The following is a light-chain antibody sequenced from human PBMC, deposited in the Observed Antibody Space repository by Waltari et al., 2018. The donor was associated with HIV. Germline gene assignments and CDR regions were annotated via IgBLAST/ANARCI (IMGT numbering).Light chain of an antibody. V-gene: IGLV1-47*01. J-gene: IGLJ3*02. CDR3: ASWDDSLSGWV. Sequence: SVLTQPPSASRTPGQRVTISCSGSSSNIGSNYVYWYQYFPGATTKLLIYWNSHRPSGVPDRVSGSNSGASASLAISGLRPEDETDYYCASWDDSLSGWVFGGGTKVTVL. CDR1: SSNIGSNY. CDR2: WNS.